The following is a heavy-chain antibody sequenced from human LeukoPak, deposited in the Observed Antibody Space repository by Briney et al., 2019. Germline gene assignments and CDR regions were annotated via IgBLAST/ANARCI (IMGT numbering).Heavy chain of an antibody. D-gene: IGHD6-13*01. CDR1: GFTFSSYS. V-gene: IGHV3-21*01. Sequence: GGPLRFSCAASGFTFSSYSMNWVRQAPGKGLEWVSSISSSSYIYYADSVKGRFTISRDNSKNTLYLQMNSLRAEDTAVYYCARDPAAAGLFDYWGQGTLVTVSS. CDR2: ISSSSYI. CDR3: ARDPAAAGLFDY. J-gene: IGHJ4*02.